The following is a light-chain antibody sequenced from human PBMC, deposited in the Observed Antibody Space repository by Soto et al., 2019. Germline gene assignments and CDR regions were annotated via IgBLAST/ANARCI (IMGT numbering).Light chain of an antibody. J-gene: IGLJ3*02. CDR2: EVS. CDR1: SSDVGGYNY. V-gene: IGLV2-14*01. Sequence: QSVLTQPASVSGSPGQSITISCTGTSSDVGGYNYVSWYQQHPGKAPKLIIYEVSNRPSGVSNRFSGSKSGNTASLTISGLQAEDEADYYCSSYTNIRTLEVFGGGTQLTVL. CDR3: SSYTNIRTLEV.